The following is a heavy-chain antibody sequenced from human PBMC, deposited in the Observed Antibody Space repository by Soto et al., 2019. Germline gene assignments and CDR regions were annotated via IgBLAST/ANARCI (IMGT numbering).Heavy chain of an antibody. CDR1: GSTFSSYG. Sequence: PGGSLRLSCAASGSTFSSYGMHWVRQAPGKGLEWVAVIWYDGSNKYYADSVKGRFTISRDNSKNTLYLQMNSLRAEDTAVYYCAREQTHSSSSIMFDYWGQGTLVTVSS. CDR2: IWYDGSNK. V-gene: IGHV3-33*01. D-gene: IGHD6-13*01. J-gene: IGHJ4*02. CDR3: AREQTHSSSSIMFDY.